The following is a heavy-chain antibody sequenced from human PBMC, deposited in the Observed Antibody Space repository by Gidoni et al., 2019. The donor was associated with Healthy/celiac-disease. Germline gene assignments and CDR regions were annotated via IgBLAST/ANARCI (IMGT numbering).Heavy chain of an antibody. V-gene: IGHV1-2*02. CDR2: INPNSGGT. CDR1: GYTFTGYY. D-gene: IGHD2-2*02. CDR3: ARFSCSSTSCYTVDY. Sequence: QVQLVQSGAEVKKPGASVKVSCKASGYTFTGYYMHWVRQAPGKGLEWMGWINPNSGGTNYAQKFQGRVTMTRDTSISTAYMVLSRLRSDDTAVYYCARFSCSSTSCYTVDYWGQGTLVTVSS. J-gene: IGHJ4*02.